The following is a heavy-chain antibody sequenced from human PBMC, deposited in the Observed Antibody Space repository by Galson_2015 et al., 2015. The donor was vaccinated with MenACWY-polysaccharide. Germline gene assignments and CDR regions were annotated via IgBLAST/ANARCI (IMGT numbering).Heavy chain of an antibody. Sequence: QSGAEVKKPGESLKISCKGSGYSFNTYWIGWVRQMPGKGLEWVGVIYPADSETRYSPSFEGQVTISADRSLSTADLQWRSLKASDTAMYFCARDHRVLRTSSYPPIYFDYWGQGTLVTVSS. J-gene: IGHJ4*02. V-gene: IGHV5-51*03. CDR2: IYPADSET. CDR1: GYSFNTYW. CDR3: ARDHRVLRTSSYPPIYFDY. D-gene: IGHD2-2*01.